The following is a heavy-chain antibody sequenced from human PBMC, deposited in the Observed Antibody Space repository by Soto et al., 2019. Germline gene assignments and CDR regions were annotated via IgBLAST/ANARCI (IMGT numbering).Heavy chain of an antibody. J-gene: IGHJ6*02. V-gene: IGHV3-30*18. CDR2: ISYDGSNK. Sequence: GGSLRLSCAASGFTFSSYGMHWVRQAPGKGLEWVAVISYDGSNKYYADPVKGRFTISRDNSKNTLYLQMNSLRAEDTAVYYCAKVSSSFLPLAGYYYYGMDVWGQGTTVTVSS. CDR1: GFTFSSYG. D-gene: IGHD6-6*01. CDR3: AKVSSSFLPLAGYYYYGMDV.